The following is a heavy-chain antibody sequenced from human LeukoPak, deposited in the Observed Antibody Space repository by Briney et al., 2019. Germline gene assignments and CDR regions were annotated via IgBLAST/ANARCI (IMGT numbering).Heavy chain of an antibody. J-gene: IGHJ5*02. CDR2: ISAYNGNT. CDR3: ARDAFITMIVVANWFDP. D-gene: IGHD3-22*01. V-gene: IGHV1-18*01. CDR1: GYTFTSYG. Sequence: ASEKVSCKASGYTFTSYGISWVRQAPGQGLEWMGWISAYNGNTNYAQKLQGRVTMTTDTSTSTAYMELRSLRSDDTAVYYCARDAFITMIVVANWFDPWGQGTLVTVSS.